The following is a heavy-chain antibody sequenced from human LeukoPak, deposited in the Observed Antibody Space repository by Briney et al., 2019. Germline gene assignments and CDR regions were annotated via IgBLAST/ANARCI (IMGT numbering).Heavy chain of an antibody. J-gene: IGHJ5*02. CDR1: GGSISHYY. CDR2: IYSSGTT. CDR3: ASGSSGYDP. Sequence: SDTLSLTCTVSGGSISHYYWSWIRQPAGKGLEWIGRIYSSGTTIYNPSLKSRVTMSVDTSKSQFSLKLSSVTAADTAVYFCASGSSGYDPWGQGTLVTVSS. V-gene: IGHV4-4*07. D-gene: IGHD5-12*01.